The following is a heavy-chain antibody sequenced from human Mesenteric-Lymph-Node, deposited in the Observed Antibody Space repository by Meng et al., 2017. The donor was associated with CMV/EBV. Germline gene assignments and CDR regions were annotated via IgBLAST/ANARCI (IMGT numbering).Heavy chain of an antibody. J-gene: IGHJ4*02. CDR3: ARARYSGSGSDY. D-gene: IGHD6-13*01. CDR2: INHSGST. V-gene: IGHV4-34*01. Sequence: LTCAVYGGSLSGNYCNWIRQPPGKGLKWIGEINHSGSTKYNPSLKSRVTISVDTSKNQFSLRLSSVTAADTAVYYCARARYSGSGSDYWGQGTLVTVSS. CDR1: GGSLSGNY.